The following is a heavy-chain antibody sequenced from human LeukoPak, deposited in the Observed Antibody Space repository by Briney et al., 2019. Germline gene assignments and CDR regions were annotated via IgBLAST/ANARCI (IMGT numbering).Heavy chain of an antibody. CDR3: ARSGYYYDSSGYYGRY. J-gene: IGHJ4*02. Sequence: GGSLRLSCAASGFTFSSYSMNWIRQAPGKGLEWVSSISSGSDYIYHADSVKGRFTISRDNAKNSLYLQMNSLRADDTAVYYCARSGYYYDSSGYYGRYWGQGTLVTVSS. V-gene: IGHV3-21*04. CDR1: GFTFSSYS. CDR2: ISSGSDYI. D-gene: IGHD3-22*01.